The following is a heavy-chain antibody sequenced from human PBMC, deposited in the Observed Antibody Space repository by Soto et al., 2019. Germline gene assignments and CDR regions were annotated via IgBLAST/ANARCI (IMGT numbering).Heavy chain of an antibody. D-gene: IGHD5-18*01. CDR2: INHSGST. Sequence: TLSLTCAVYGGSFSGYYWSWIRQPPGKGREWIGEINHSGSTNYNPSGKSPGTISVDTSKTQFSLKLSSVTAADTDVYYCARGAWIQLWTGGYYFDYWGQGTLVTVS. CDR3: ARGAWIQLWTGGYYFDY. J-gene: IGHJ4*02. V-gene: IGHV4-34*01. CDR1: GGSFSGYY.